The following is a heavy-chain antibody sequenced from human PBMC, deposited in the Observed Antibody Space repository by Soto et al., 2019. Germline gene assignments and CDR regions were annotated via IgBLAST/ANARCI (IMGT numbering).Heavy chain of an antibody. V-gene: IGHV4-39*01. CDR2: LYYSGST. Sequence: QLQLQESGPGLVKPSETLSLTCPVSGGSISSSSYYWGWIRQPPGKGLEWIGSLYYSGSTYYNPTLKSQVTLSADTAKNQCSLKVTFVTAADTAVYYCARQVTVLGDTQRYYFDYWGQGTLVTVSS. CDR3: ARQVTVLGDTQRYYFDY. J-gene: IGHJ4*02. CDR1: GGSISSSSYY. D-gene: IGHD3-10*01.